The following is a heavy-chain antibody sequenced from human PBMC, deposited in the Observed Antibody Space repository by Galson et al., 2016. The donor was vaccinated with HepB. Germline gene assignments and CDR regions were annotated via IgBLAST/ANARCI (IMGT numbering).Heavy chain of an antibody. J-gene: IGHJ4*02. CDR2: INFSGNT. D-gene: IGHD3-16*02. CDR1: GGSVSSGSSY. V-gene: IGHV4-61*01. CDR3: ARLVFSGGNYDYVWGSYRYKYYFDY. Sequence: ETLSLTCTVSGGSVSSGSSYWGWIRQTPGKGLEWIGHINFSGNTNYNPSLKSRVTISLDTSKNQFSLKLTSVTAADTAVFYCARLVFSGGNYDYVWGSYRYKYYFDYWGQGALVTVSS.